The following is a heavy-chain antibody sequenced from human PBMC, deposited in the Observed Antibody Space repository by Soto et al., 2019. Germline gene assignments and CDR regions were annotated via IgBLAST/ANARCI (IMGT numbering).Heavy chain of an antibody. CDR1: GFTFSSYS. Sequence: GGSLRLSCAASGFTFSSYSMNWVRQAPGKGLEWVSSISSSSSYIYYADSVKGRFTISRDNAKNSLYLQMNSLRAEDTAVYYCARAKKDDFWSGYYTGWFDPWGQGTLVTVSS. J-gene: IGHJ5*02. D-gene: IGHD3-3*01. CDR2: ISSSSSYI. V-gene: IGHV3-21*01. CDR3: ARAKKDDFWSGYYTGWFDP.